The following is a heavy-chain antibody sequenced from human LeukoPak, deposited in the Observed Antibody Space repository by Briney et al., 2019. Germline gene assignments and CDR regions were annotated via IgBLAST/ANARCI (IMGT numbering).Heavy chain of an antibody. CDR3: VRDPCSSTSCYGNWFDP. Sequence: ASVKVFSKASGYTFTSYAMHWVRQAPGQRLEWMGWINAGNGNTKYSQKFQGRVTITRDTSASTAYMELSSLRSEDTAVYYCVRDPCSSTSCYGNWFDPWGQGTLVTVSS. D-gene: IGHD2-2*01. V-gene: IGHV1-3*01. CDR1: GYTFTSYA. CDR2: INAGNGNT. J-gene: IGHJ5*02.